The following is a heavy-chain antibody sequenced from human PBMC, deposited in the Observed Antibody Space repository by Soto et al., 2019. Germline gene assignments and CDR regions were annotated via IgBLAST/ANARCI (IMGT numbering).Heavy chain of an antibody. D-gene: IGHD6-13*01. CDR3: XXXXXXVAAGTRVYXXXXXXV. CDR2: INPNSGDT. V-gene: IGHV1-2*02. CDR1: GYTFTGYY. Sequence: QVQLVQSGTEVKRPGDSVKVSCKASGYTFTGYYVHWVRQAPGQGLEWMGWINPNSGDTYLAQRFQGRVTMNRDTSIGTAXXXXXXXXXXXTAEXXXXXXXXXVAAGTRVYXXXXXXVWGQ. J-gene: IGHJ3*01.